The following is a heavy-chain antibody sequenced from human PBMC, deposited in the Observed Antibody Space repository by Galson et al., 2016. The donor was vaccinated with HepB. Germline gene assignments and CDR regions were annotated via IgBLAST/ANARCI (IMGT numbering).Heavy chain of an antibody. D-gene: IGHD2-15*01. CDR1: GYTFINYG. CDR3: AREFLYCSGGNCYSPLGDY. V-gene: IGHV1-18*04. J-gene: IGHJ4*02. Sequence: SVKVSCKASGYTFINYGISWVRQAPGQGLEWMGWISVDIGNTNYAQKLQDRVTMTTDTSTSTAYMELRSRRSDDTAVYYCAREFLYCSGGNCYSPLGDYWGQGTLVTVSS. CDR2: ISVDIGNT.